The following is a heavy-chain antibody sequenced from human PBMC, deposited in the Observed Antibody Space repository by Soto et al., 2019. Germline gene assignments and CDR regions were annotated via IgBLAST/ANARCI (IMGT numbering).Heavy chain of an antibody. CDR3: ARAVGATGSFDF. CDR2: TYYRSKWYH. CDR1: VDSVSSNSAV. Sequence: LQTLSLTCAISVDSVSSNSAVWNWIRKSPSRGLEWLGRTYYRSKWYHDYAESMNSRITIDPDTSKNQFSLQLNSVTPEDTAVYFCARAVGATGSFDFLGHGTLVTVSS. V-gene: IGHV6-1*01. J-gene: IGHJ4*03. D-gene: IGHD1-26*01.